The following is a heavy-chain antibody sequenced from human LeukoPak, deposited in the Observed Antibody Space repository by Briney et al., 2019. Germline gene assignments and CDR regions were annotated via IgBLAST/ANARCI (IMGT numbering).Heavy chain of an antibody. V-gene: IGHV3-23*01. CDR1: GITLSNYG. D-gene: IGHD3-22*01. CDR2: IGGSGGGT. Sequence: GGSLRLSCAVSGITLSNYGMSWVRRAPGKGLEWVAGIGGSGGGTNYADSVKGRFIISRGNAKNTLYLQMSSLRVEDTAVYFCAKRGVVIRVILVGFHKEAYYFDSWGQGALVTVSS. J-gene: IGHJ4*02. CDR3: AKRGVVIRVILVGFHKEAYYFDS.